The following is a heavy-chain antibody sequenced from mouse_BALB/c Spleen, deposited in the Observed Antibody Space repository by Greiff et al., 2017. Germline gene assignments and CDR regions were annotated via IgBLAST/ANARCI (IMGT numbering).Heavy chain of an antibody. V-gene: IGHV5-12-2*01. Sequence: EVKVVESGGGLVQPGGSLKLSCAASGFTFSSYTMSWVRQTPEKRLEWVAYISNGGGSTYYPDTVKGRFTISRDNAKNTLYLQMSSLKSEDTAMYYCARGSDYRYDVDYYAMDYWGQGTSVTVSS. CDR3: ARGSDYRYDVDYYAMDY. D-gene: IGHD2-14*01. CDR2: ISNGGGST. J-gene: IGHJ4*01. CDR1: GFTFSSYT.